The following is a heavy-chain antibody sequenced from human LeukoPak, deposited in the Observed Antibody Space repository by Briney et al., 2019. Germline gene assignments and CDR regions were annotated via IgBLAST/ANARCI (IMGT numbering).Heavy chain of an antibody. D-gene: IGHD5-18*01. CDR1: GGSISSGSYY. V-gene: IGHV4-61*02. J-gene: IGHJ5*02. Sequence: PSQTLSLTCTVSGGSISSGSYYWSWIRQPAGKGLEWIGRIYTSGSTNYNPSLKSRVTISVDTSKNQFSLKLSSVTAADTAVYYCARLGYSNWFDPWGQGTLVTVSS. CDR2: IYTSGST. CDR3: ARLGYSNWFDP.